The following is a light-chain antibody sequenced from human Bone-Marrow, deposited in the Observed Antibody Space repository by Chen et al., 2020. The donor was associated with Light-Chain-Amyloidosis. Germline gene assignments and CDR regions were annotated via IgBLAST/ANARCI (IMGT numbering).Light chain of an antibody. J-gene: IGLJ1*01. CDR2: EVT. V-gene: IGLV2-14*01. CDR1: SSDVGGDNH. Sequence: QSALTQPASVSASPGQSITISCTGTSSDVGGDNHVSWYQQHPDKAPKLMIYEVTNRPSWVPDRFSGAKSDNTASLTISRLQTEDEADYFCSSYTITKTLVFGSGTRVTVL. CDR3: SSYTITKTLV.